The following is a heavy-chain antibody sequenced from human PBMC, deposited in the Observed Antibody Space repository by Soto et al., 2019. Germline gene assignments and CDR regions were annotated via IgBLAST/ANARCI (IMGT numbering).Heavy chain of an antibody. CDR1: GYTFTGYY. J-gene: IGHJ3*02. D-gene: IGHD6-19*01. CDR3: ARAVRAVAVDAFDI. V-gene: IGHV1-2*04. Sequence: ASVKVSCKASGYTFTGYYMHWVRQAPGQGLEWMGWINPNSGGTNYAQKFQGWVTMTRDTSISTAYMELSRLRSDDTAVYYRARAVRAVAVDAFDIWGQGTMVTISS. CDR2: INPNSGGT.